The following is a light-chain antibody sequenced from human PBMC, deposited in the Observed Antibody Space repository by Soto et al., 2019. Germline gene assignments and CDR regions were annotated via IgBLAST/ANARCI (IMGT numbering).Light chain of an antibody. CDR3: QQYGGSPRT. CDR1: QSVSSSS. Sequence: EIELTQSPGTLSLSQGESAPLSCRVSQSVSSSSLAWYQQKRGQAPRLLIHDASSRATGIPDRFSGSGSGTDFTLTISRLEPEDFAVYYCQQYGGSPRTFGQGTKVDIK. J-gene: IGKJ1*01. V-gene: IGKV3-20*01. CDR2: DAS.